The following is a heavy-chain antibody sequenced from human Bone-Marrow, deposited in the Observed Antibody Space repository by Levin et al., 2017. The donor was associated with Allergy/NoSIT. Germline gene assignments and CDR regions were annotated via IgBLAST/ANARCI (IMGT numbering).Heavy chain of an antibody. Sequence: PGGSLRLSCAASGFTFNNFAMSWVRQAPGKGLEWVSAINAVGDDLYSADSVRGRFTISRDNSRYTLSLQMASLRAADTAIYYCAKDVVGGVRLGFDFWGQGALVTVSS. D-gene: IGHD3-16*01. CDR2: INAVGDDL. CDR3: AKDVVGGVRLGFDF. CDR1: GFTFNNFA. V-gene: IGHV3-23*01. J-gene: IGHJ4*02.